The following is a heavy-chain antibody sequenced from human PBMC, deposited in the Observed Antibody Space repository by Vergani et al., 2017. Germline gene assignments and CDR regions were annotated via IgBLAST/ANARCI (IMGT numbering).Heavy chain of an antibody. Sequence: QVQLQQWGAGLLKPSETLSLTCAVYGGSFSGYYWSWIRQPPGKGLEWIGEINHSGSTYYNPSLKSRVTISVDTSKNQFSLKLSSVTAADTAVYYCARRRGYGSGSYYILENWFDPWGQGTLVTVSS. CDR1: GGSFSGYY. J-gene: IGHJ5*02. CDR3: ARRRGYGSGSYYILENWFDP. CDR2: INHSGST. D-gene: IGHD3-10*01. V-gene: IGHV4-34*01.